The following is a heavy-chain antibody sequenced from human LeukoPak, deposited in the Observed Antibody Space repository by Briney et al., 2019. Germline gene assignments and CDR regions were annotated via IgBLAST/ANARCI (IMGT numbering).Heavy chain of an antibody. J-gene: IGHJ4*02. CDR3: TRLSLGGWYPSY. V-gene: IGHV3-49*04. CDR1: GFTFGDYA. Sequence: GGSLRLSCTTSGFTFGDYAMSWVRQAPGKGLEWVGFISSKAYGGTTGYAASVKGRFTISRDDSKSIAYLQMNSLKTEDTAVYYCTRLSLGGWYPSYWGQGTLVTVSS. CDR2: ISSKAYGGTT. D-gene: IGHD6-19*01.